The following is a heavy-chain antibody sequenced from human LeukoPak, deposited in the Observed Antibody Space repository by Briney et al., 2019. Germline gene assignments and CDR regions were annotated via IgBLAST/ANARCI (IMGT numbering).Heavy chain of an antibody. Sequence: ASVKASCKASGYTFTSYYMHWVRQAPGQGLEWMGRINPNSGGTNYAQKFQGRVTMTRDTSISTAYMELSRLRSDDTAVYYCARDESGYDFAYWGQGTLVTVSS. CDR1: GYTFTSYY. D-gene: IGHD5-12*01. CDR2: INPNSGGT. V-gene: IGHV1-2*06. J-gene: IGHJ4*02. CDR3: ARDESGYDFAY.